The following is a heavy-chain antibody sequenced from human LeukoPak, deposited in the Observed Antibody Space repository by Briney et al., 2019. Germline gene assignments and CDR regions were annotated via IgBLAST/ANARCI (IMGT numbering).Heavy chain of an antibody. D-gene: IGHD2-2*01. J-gene: IGHJ5*02. CDR2: INPNSGGT. CDR3: ARDYPDDGCISTTCPTHFDP. V-gene: IGHV1-2*02. CDR1: GYTFTGYY. Sequence: VASVKVSCKASGYTFTGYYMHWVRQAPGQGLEWMGWINPNSGGTNYAQKFQGRVTMTRDTSLSTAYMELSRLRSDDTAVYYCARDYPDDGCISTTCPTHFDPWGQGTLVTVSS.